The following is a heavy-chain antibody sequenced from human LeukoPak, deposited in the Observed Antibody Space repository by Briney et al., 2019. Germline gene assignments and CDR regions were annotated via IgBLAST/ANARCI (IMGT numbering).Heavy chain of an antibody. CDR2: ISGSGGST. V-gene: IGHV3-23*01. CDR3: AKAGKGYCSGGSCWTRSDY. J-gene: IGHJ4*02. Sequence: PGGSLRLSCAASGFTFSSYAMSWVRQAPGKGLEWVSAISGSGGSTYYADSVKGRFTISRDNSKNTLYLQMNSLRAEDTAVYYCAKAGKGYCSGGSCWTRSDYWGQGTLVTVSS. D-gene: IGHD2-15*01. CDR1: GFTFSSYA.